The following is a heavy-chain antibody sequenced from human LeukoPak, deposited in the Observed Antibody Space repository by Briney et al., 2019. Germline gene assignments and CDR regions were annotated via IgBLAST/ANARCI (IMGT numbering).Heavy chain of an antibody. D-gene: IGHD6-19*01. CDR1: GFSLSTSGMC. CDR2: IDWDDDK. J-gene: IGHJ4*02. Sequence: SGPTLVNPTQTLTLTCTFSGFSLSTSGMCVSWIRQPPGKALEWLARIDWDDDKYYSTSLEARLTISKDTSKNQVVLTMTNMDPVDTATYYCARNRIAVAGNSFDYWGQGTLVTVSS. V-gene: IGHV2-70*11. CDR3: ARNRIAVAGNSFDY.